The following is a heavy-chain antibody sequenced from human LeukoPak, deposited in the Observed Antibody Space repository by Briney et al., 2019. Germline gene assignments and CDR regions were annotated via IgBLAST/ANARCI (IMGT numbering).Heavy chain of an antibody. J-gene: IGHJ4*02. V-gene: IGHV1-69*04. CDR1: GGTFSSYA. Sequence: SVKVSCKASGGTFSSYAISWVRQAPGQGLEWMGRIIPILGIANYAQKFQGRVTITADKSTSTAYMELSSLRSEDTAVYYCASVPVGYDSSGYYEYYFDYWGQGTLVTVSS. CDR3: ASVPVGYDSSGYYEYYFDY. D-gene: IGHD3-22*01. CDR2: IIPILGIA.